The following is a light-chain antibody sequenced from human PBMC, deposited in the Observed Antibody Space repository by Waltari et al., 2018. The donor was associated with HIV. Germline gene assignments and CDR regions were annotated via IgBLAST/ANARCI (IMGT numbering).Light chain of an antibody. CDR3: AAWHDSLNGSWV. CDR2: SNN. V-gene: IGLV1-44*01. CDR1: SSKIGSNT. J-gene: IGLJ3*02. Sequence: QSVLPQPPSASGTPGQRVTIPCSGSSSKIGSNTVNWYQQLPGTAPKLLIYSNNQRPSGVPDRFSGSKSGTSASLAISGLQSEDEADYYCAAWHDSLNGSWVFGGGTKLTVL.